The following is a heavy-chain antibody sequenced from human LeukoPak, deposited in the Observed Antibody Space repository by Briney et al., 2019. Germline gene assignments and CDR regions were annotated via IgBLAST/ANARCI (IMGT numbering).Heavy chain of an antibody. Sequence: PGGSLRLSCAASGFTVGTKYMNWVRLAPGKGLEWVSIIYSGGTTYYADSVKGRFTISRDTSKNTLSLQMNSLRAEDTAVYFCARVGDHFHWNLDLWGRGTLVTVSS. CDR2: IYSGGTT. CDR1: GFTVGTKY. V-gene: IGHV3-53*01. CDR3: ARVGDHFHWNLDL. D-gene: IGHD5-24*01. J-gene: IGHJ2*01.